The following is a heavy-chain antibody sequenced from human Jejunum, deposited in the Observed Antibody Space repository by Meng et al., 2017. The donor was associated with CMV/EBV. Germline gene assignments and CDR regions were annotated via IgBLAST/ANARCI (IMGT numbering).Heavy chain of an antibody. Sequence: FTVSSYAMSGVRQAPGKGLEWVSVIGDSGGFTASTDSAKGRFTISRDNSKNTLYLQMNSLRAEDTAVYYCVRYYHGSGTYHAFDYWGQGTLVTVSS. CDR1: FTVSSYA. CDR2: IGDSGGFT. V-gene: IGHV3-23*01. CDR3: VRYYHGSGTYHAFDY. J-gene: IGHJ4*02. D-gene: IGHD3-10*01.